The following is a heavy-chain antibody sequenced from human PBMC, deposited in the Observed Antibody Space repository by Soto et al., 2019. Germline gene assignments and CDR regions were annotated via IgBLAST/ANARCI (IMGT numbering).Heavy chain of an antibody. CDR3: AKDYYDSSGYWGGDY. Sequence: QVQLVESGGGVVQPGRSLRLSCAATGFTFSVYGMHWVRQAPGKGLECVALISFDGNDKHYADSVKGRFTISRDNSKSTLYLQMNSLRAEDTAVYYCAKDYYDSSGYWGGDYWGQGTLVTVSS. V-gene: IGHV3-30*18. CDR2: ISFDGNDK. J-gene: IGHJ4*02. CDR1: GFTFSVYG. D-gene: IGHD3-22*01.